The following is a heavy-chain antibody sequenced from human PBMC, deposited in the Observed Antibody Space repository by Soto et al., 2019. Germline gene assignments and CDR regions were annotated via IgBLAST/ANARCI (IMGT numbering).Heavy chain of an antibody. Sequence: SETLSLTCTVSGGSISSYYWSWIRQPPGKGLEWIGYIYYSGSTNYNPSLKSRVTISVDTSKNQFSLKLSSVTAADTAVYYCARHAQSFFWSGYYTRPNYFDYWGQGTLVTVSS. V-gene: IGHV4-59*08. CDR1: GGSISSYY. CDR3: ARHAQSFFWSGYYTRPNYFDY. D-gene: IGHD3-3*01. CDR2: IYYSGST. J-gene: IGHJ4*02.